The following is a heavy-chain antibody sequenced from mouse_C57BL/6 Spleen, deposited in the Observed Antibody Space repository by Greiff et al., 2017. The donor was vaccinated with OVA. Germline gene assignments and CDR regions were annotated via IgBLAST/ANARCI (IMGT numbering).Heavy chain of an antibody. CDR2: IDPNSGGT. Sequence: VKLMESGAELVKPGASVKLSCKASGYTFTSYWMHWVKQRPGRGLEWIGRIDPNSGGTKYNEKFKSKATLTVDKPSSTAYMQLSSLTSEDSAVYYCAREGANWDSSSWFAYWGQGTLVTVSA. D-gene: IGHD4-1*01. V-gene: IGHV1-72*01. CDR1: GYTFTSYW. J-gene: IGHJ3*01. CDR3: AREGANWDSSSWFAY.